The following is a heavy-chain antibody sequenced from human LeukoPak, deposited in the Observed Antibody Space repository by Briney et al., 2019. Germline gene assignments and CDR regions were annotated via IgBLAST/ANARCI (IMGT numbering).Heavy chain of an antibody. Sequence: SVKLFCKASGRTFSSYAISWVRHAPGQGLEWMGSIIPIFGTANYAQKFQGRDTITTDESTSTAYMELSSLRSEDTAVYYCARDLGYCSGGSCRIFDYWGQGTLVTVSA. CDR2: IIPIFGTA. CDR1: GRTFSSYA. D-gene: IGHD2-15*01. J-gene: IGHJ4*02. V-gene: IGHV1-69*05. CDR3: ARDLGYCSGGSCRIFDY.